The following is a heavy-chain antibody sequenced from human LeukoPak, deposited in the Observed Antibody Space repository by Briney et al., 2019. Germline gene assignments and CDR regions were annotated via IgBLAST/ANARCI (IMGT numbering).Heavy chain of an antibody. CDR1: GFNFGSDA. CDR2: ISYDGSNK. CDR3: ASIAAAGLDWFDP. J-gene: IGHJ5*02. D-gene: IGHD6-13*01. V-gene: IGHV3-30*03. Sequence: GGSLRLSCTASGFNFGSDAMHWVRQAPGKGLEWVAVISYDGSNKYYADSVKGRFTISRDNSKNTLYLQMNSLRAEDTAVYYCASIAAAGLDWFDPWGQGTLVTVSS.